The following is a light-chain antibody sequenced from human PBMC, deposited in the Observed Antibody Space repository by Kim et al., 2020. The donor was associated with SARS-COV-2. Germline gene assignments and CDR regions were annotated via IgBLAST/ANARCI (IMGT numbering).Light chain of an antibody. V-gene: IGKV3-20*01. CDR1: QSINSRS. J-gene: IGKJ2*01. Sequence: EIALTQSPGTLSLSPGESATHSCRASQSINSRSLTWYQQKPGQAPRLLVYAASSRATGIPDRFSGSGSGTDFTLTISRLEPEDSAVYYCQQYDDPSYTFGQGTKLEI. CDR2: AAS. CDR3: QQYDDPSYT.